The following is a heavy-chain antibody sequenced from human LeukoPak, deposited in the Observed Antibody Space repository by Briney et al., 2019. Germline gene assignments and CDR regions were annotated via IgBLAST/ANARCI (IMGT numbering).Heavy chain of an antibody. CDR2: ISGSGGST. CDR3: VLGKWELPLDY. CDR1: GFTFSSYA. J-gene: IGHJ4*02. V-gene: IGHV3-23*01. D-gene: IGHD1-26*01. Sequence: GGSLRLSCAASGFTFSSYAMSWVRQAPGKGQEWVSAISGSGGSTYYADSVKGRFTISRDNSKDTLYLQMNSLRAEDTAVYYCVLGKWELPLDYWGQGTLVTVSS.